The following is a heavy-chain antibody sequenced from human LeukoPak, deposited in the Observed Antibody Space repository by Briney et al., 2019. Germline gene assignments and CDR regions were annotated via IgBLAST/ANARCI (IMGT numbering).Heavy chain of an antibody. CDR2: INSDGSST. J-gene: IGHJ4*02. Sequence: GGSLRLSCAASGFTFSSYWMHWVRQAPGKGLVWLSRINSDGSSTSYADSVKGRFTISRDNAKNTLYLQMNSLRAEDTAVYYCARARDYAGDYWGQGTLVTVSS. CDR1: GFTFSSYW. CDR3: ARARDYAGDY. V-gene: IGHV3-74*01. D-gene: IGHD3-16*01.